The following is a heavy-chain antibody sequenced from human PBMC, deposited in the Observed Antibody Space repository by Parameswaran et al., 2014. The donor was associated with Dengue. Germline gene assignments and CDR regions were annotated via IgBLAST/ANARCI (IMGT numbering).Heavy chain of an antibody. J-gene: IGHJ5*02. Sequence: WVRQAPGQGLEWMGWISPYNSNINYAQKLQGRVTMTTDTSTNTAYMELRSLRSDDTAVYYCARVVYGGSSPADPWGQGTLVTVSS. D-gene: IGHD1-26*01. CDR2: ISPYNSNI. V-gene: IGHV1-18*01. CDR3: ARVVYGGSSPADP.